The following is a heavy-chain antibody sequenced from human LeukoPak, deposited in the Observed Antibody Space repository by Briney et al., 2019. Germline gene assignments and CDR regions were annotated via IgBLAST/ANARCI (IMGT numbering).Heavy chain of an antibody. CDR3: ARDNWNRVSYYYYYYMDV. CDR1: GYTFTSYY. Sequence: PSGSVKVSCKASGYTFTSYYMHWVRQAPGQGLEWMGWINPNSGGTNYAQKFQGRVTMTRDTSISTAYMELSRLRSDDTAVYYCARDNWNRVSYYYYYYMDVWGKGTTVTVSS. D-gene: IGHD1-20*01. J-gene: IGHJ6*03. V-gene: IGHV1-2*02. CDR2: INPNSGGT.